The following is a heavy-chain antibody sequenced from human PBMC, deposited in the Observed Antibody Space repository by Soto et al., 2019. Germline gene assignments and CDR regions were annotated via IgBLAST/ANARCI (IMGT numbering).Heavy chain of an antibody. V-gene: IGHV3-74*01. CDR2: IDGVGTGT. CDR1: GFTFTNYW. Sequence: EVQLVQSGGGSVQPGGSLSLSCAASGFTFTNYWMHWVRQVPGKGLVWVSRIDGVGTGTSYSDSVRGRFTTSRDNAENMLYLPRNSLIAENTAVYYDTTVFEYWGQGAQVIVSS. J-gene: IGHJ4*02. CDR3: TTVFEY.